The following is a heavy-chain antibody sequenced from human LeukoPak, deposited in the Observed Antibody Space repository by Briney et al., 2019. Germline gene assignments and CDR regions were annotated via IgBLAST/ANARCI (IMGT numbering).Heavy chain of an antibody. CDR3: ASCVPDYGDYYFDY. V-gene: IGHV3-53*01. CDR2: IYSGGST. D-gene: IGHD4-17*01. CDR1: GFTVSSNY. J-gene: IGHJ4*02. Sequence: GGSLRLSCAASGFTVSSNYMSWVRQAPGKGLEWVSVIYSGGSTYYADSVKGRFTISRDNSKNTLYLQMNSLRAEDTAVYYCASCVPDYGDYYFDYWGQGTLVTVSS.